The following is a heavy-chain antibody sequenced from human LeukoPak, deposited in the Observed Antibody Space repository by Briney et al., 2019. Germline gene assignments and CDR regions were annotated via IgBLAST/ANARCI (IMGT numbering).Heavy chain of an antibody. CDR3: AREVLDCGGDCSRAEYFQH. D-gene: IGHD2-21*01. J-gene: IGHJ1*01. Sequence: GASVKVSCKASGGTFSSYAISWVRQAPGQGLEWMGRIIPILGIANYAQKFQGRVTITADKSTSTAYMELSSLRSEDTAVYYCAREVLDCGGDCSRAEYFQHWGQGTLVTVSS. CDR2: IIPILGIA. V-gene: IGHV1-69*04. CDR1: GGTFSSYA.